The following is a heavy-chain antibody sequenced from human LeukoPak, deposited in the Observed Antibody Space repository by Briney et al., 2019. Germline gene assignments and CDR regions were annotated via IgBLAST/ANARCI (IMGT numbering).Heavy chain of an antibody. J-gene: IGHJ4*02. CDR2: IYYSGGT. Sequence: PSETLSLTCDVSGGSMSIGGDYWSWIRQHPGKGLEWVGYIYYSGGTYFNPSLKSRLSISVDTSKNQFFLNLSSVTAADTAVYYCARAPRYRYFHYWGPGILVTVSS. D-gene: IGHD5-12*01. V-gene: IGHV4-31*11. CDR3: ARAPRYRYFHY. CDR1: GGSMSIGGDY.